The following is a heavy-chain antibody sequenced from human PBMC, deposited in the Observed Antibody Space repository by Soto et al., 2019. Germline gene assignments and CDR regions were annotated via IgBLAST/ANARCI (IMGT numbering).Heavy chain of an antibody. CDR1: GFTFSRYA. J-gene: IGHJ3*02. D-gene: IGHD4-4*01. Sequence: GGSLRLSCAASGFTFSRYAMHWVRQAPGKGLEWVAVISYDGSNKYYADSVKGRFTISRDNSKNTLYLQMNSLRAEDTAVYYCARPDDYSNYRDAFDIWGQGTMVTVSS. CDR3: ARPDDYSNYRDAFDI. V-gene: IGHV3-30-3*01. CDR2: ISYDGSNK.